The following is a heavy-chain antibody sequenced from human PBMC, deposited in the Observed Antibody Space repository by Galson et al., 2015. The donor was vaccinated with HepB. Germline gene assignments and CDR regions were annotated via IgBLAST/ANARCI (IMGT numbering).Heavy chain of an antibody. J-gene: IGHJ4*02. CDR1: GYSFTSYW. D-gene: IGHD3-3*01. V-gene: IGHV5-10-1*01. CDR2: IDPSDSYT. CDR3: ARGKWEWLFSRPTFDY. Sequence: QSGAEVKKPGESLRISCKGSGYSFTSYWISWVRQMPGKGLEWMGRIDPSDSYTNYSPSFQGHVTISADKSISTAYLQWSSLKAEDTAVYYCARGKWEWLFSRPTFDYWGQGTLVTVSS.